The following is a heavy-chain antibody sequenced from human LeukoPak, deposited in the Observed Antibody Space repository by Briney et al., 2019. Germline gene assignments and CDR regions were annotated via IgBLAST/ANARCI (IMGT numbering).Heavy chain of an antibody. CDR3: AKLDSYYYYYMDV. Sequence: GGSLRLSCTVSGFPFSNYWMHWVRQAPGKGLVWVSRINTDGSSTSYADSVKGRFTISRDNSKNTLYLQMNSLRAEDTAVYYCAKLDSYYYYYMDVWGKGTTVTVSS. D-gene: IGHD3-3*02. CDR2: INTDGSST. V-gene: IGHV3-74*01. J-gene: IGHJ6*03. CDR1: GFPFSNYW.